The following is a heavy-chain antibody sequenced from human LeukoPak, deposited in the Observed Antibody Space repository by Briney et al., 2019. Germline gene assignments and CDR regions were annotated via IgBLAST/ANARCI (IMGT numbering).Heavy chain of an antibody. CDR2: ISGSGGST. CDR3: YLVTIFGVVTQSGYYFDY. Sequence: GGSLRLSCAVSGFTFSGYAMSWVRQAPGKGLEWVSAISGSGGSTYYADSVKGRFTISRDNSKNTLYLQMNSLRAEDTAVYYCYLVTIFGVVTQSGYYFDYWGQGTLVTVSS. V-gene: IGHV3-23*01. J-gene: IGHJ4*02. CDR1: GFTFSGYA. D-gene: IGHD3-3*01.